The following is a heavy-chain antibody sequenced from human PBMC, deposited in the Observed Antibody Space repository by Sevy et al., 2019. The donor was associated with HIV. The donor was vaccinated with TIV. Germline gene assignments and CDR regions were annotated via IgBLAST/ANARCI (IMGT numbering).Heavy chain of an antibody. Sequence: GGSLRLSCAASGFTFSSYWMHWVRQAPGKGLVWVSRINSDGSSTSYADSVKGRFTISRDNAKNTLYLQMNSLRAEDTAVYYCARSSFIVVVPAANPSLAAYFDYWGQGTLVTVSS. V-gene: IGHV3-74*01. D-gene: IGHD2-2*01. CDR1: GFTFSSYW. CDR3: ARSSFIVVVPAANPSLAAYFDY. J-gene: IGHJ4*02. CDR2: INSDGSST.